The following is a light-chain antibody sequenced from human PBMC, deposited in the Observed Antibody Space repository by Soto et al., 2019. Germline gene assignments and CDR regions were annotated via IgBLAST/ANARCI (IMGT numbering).Light chain of an antibody. J-gene: IGKJ2*01. V-gene: IGKV3-20*01. Sequence: EIVLTQSPGTLSLSPGESATLSCRASQSVSSSQVAWYQQKPGQAPRLLIYGASSRATGIPDRFSGSGSGTDLTLTISRQEHEDFAVYYCQQYGTSPHSFGQGTKLEIK. CDR1: QSVSSSQ. CDR3: QQYGTSPHS. CDR2: GAS.